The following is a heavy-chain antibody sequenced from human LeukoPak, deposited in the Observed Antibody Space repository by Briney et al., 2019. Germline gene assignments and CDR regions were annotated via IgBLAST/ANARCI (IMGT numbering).Heavy chain of an antibody. D-gene: IGHD4-11*01. J-gene: IGHJ6*03. V-gene: IGHV3-74*01. CDR3: VRGATTVTGNYLYYYMDV. CDR1: GFTFTTYW. CDR2: INSDGNAA. Sequence: TGGSLRLSCAASGFTFTTYWMHWVRQAPGKGLVWVSRINSDGNAAGYADSVKGRFTISRDNAKNTLYLQMNSLRADDTALYYCVRGATTVTGNYLYYYMDVWGKGTTVTV.